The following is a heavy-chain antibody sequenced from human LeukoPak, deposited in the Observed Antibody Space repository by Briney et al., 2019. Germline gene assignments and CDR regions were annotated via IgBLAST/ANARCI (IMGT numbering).Heavy chain of an antibody. CDR2: ISGSGGSP. CDR1: GFFFGNHV. CDR3: AKEGGYCSSSSCSDYFDY. J-gene: IGHJ4*02. V-gene: IGHV3-23*01. D-gene: IGHD2-2*01. Sequence: PGVSLRLSCAASGFFFGNHVMSWVRQAAGKGLGWDSTISGSGGSPYYAGSVKGRRTISRDNSKRTLYLQVNSLRADDTAVYYCAKEGGYCSSSSCSDYFDYWGQGSLVTVSS.